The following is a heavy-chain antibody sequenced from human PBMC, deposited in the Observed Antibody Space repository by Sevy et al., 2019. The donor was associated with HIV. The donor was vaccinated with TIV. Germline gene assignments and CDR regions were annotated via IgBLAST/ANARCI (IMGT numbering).Heavy chain of an antibody. CDR3: AKDIGLYDSSGYGGFDY. Sequence: GGSLRLSCAASGFTFDDYAMHWVRQAPGKGLEWVSGISWNSGSIGYADSVKGRFTISRDNAKNSPYLQMNSLRAYDMALYYCAKDIGLYDSSGYGGFDYWGQGTLVTVSS. CDR1: GFTFDDYA. D-gene: IGHD3-22*01. J-gene: IGHJ4*02. CDR2: ISWNSGSI. V-gene: IGHV3-9*03.